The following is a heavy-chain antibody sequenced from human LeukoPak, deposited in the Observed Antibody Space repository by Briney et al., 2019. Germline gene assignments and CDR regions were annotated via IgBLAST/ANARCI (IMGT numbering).Heavy chain of an antibody. Sequence: GGSLRLSCAASGFTFSSYEMNWVRQAPGKGLEWVSYIGSSGSTIYYADSVKGRFTISRDNAKNSLYLQMNSLRAEDTAVYYCASRYYDSSGYSDYWGQGTLVTVSS. CDR2: IGSSGSTI. CDR1: GFTFSSYE. V-gene: IGHV3-48*03. D-gene: IGHD3-22*01. J-gene: IGHJ4*02. CDR3: ASRYYDSSGYSDY.